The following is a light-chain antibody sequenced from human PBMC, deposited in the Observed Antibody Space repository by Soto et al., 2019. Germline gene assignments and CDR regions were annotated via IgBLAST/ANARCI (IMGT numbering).Light chain of an antibody. CDR2: DAS. Sequence: EIVLTQSPGTLSMSPGERATLSCRASQSLSSSYLAWYQQKPGQAPRLLIYDASNRATGIPARFSDSGSGTDFTLTISSLESEDFAVYYCQQRSNFITFGQGTRLEIK. V-gene: IGKV3-11*01. CDR3: QQRSNFIT. J-gene: IGKJ5*01. CDR1: QSLSSSY.